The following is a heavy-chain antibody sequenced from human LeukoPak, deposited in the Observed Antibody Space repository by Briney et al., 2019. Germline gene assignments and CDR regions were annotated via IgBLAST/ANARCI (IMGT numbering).Heavy chain of an antibody. V-gene: IGHV1-69*13. D-gene: IGHD3-10*02. Sequence: SVKVPCKASGDTFSATAISWVRQAPGQGLEWVGGIIPSWGTTNYAEQFQGRVTITADASTTAAYMELSSLTFEDTAVYYCARGVRRETSEFDSGGQGTLVIVSS. CDR1: GDTFSATA. CDR3: ARGVRRETSEFDS. J-gene: IGHJ4*02. CDR2: IIPSWGTT.